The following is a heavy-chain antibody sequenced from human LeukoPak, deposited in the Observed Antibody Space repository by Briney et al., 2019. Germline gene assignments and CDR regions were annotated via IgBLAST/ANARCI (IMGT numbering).Heavy chain of an antibody. CDR1: GYSISSGYY. CDR3: ARHPHHCSSTSCYVYWFDP. Sequence: SETLSLTCAVSGYSISSGYYWGWIRQPPGKGLEWIGSIYHSGSTQYNPSLKSRVTISVDTSKNQLSLKLSSVTAADTAVYYCARHPHHCSSTSCYVYWFDPWGQGTLATVSS. J-gene: IGHJ5*02. V-gene: IGHV4-38-2*01. D-gene: IGHD2-2*01. CDR2: IYHSGST.